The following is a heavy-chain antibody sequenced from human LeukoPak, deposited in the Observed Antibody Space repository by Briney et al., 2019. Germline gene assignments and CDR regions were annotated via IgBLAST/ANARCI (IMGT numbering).Heavy chain of an antibody. J-gene: IGHJ6*02. CDR3: AREGIVVVPAAIPYYYGMDV. CDR2: ISSSSSTI. Sequence: GGSLRLSCAASGFTFSSYSMNWVRQAPGKGLEWVSYISSSSSTIYYADSVKGRFTISRDNAKNSLYLQTNSLRDEDTAVYYCAREGIVVVPAAIPYYYGMDVWGQGTTVTVSS. CDR1: GFTFSSYS. D-gene: IGHD2-2*01. V-gene: IGHV3-48*02.